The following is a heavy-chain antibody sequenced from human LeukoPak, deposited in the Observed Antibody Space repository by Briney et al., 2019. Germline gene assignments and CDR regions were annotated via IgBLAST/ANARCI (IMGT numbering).Heavy chain of an antibody. V-gene: IGHV4-34*01. CDR3: ARGGSSWYGAVYYYYYMDV. Sequence: SKTLSLTCAVYGGSFSGYYWSWIRQPPGKGLEWIGEINHSGSTNYNPSLKSRVTISVDTSKNQFSLKLSSVTAADTAVYYCARGGSSWYGAVYYYYYMDVWGKGTTVTVSS. D-gene: IGHD6-13*01. J-gene: IGHJ6*03. CDR1: GGSFSGYY. CDR2: INHSGST.